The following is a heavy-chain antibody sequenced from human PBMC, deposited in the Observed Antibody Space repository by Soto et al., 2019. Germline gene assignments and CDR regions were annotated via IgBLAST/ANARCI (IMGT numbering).Heavy chain of an antibody. V-gene: IGHV3-21*01. CDR2: ISSSSSYI. J-gene: IGHJ4*02. CDR3: ARDSHCTNGVCTIDY. CDR1: GFTFRSYS. D-gene: IGHD2-8*01. Sequence: VGSLRLSCAASGFTFRSYSMNWVRQAPGKGLEWVSSISSSSSYIYYADSVKGRFTISRDNAKNSLYLQMNSLRAEDTAVYYCARDSHCTNGVCTIDYWGQGTLVTVSS.